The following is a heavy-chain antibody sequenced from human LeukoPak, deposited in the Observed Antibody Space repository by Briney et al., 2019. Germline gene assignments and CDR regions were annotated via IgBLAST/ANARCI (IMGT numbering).Heavy chain of an antibody. CDR1: GVSISTNY. D-gene: IGHD3-22*01. CDR3: ARLLNNDSSGDPDTFDI. CDR2: IYYSGRT. Sequence: SETLSLTCTVSGVSISTNYWSWLRQPPGKRLEYIGYIYYSGRTNYNPSLKSRVTISADTSKNNLSLKLTSVTAADTAVYYCARLLNNDSSGDPDTFDIWGQGTMVAVSS. J-gene: IGHJ3*02. V-gene: IGHV4-59*01.